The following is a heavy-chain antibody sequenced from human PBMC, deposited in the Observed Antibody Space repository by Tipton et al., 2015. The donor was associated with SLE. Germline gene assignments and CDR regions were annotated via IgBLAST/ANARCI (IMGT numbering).Heavy chain of an antibody. CDR2: IYNSGGT. CDR1: GDSIRSGSYY. V-gene: IGHV4-61*02. Sequence: TLSLTCTVSGDSIRSGSYYWSWIRQPAGKGLEWIGLIYNSGGTNYNPSLKSRVSTSVDTSKNQVSLRLSSVTAADTAVYFCARGSARGCYYMDVWGKGTTVTVSS. CDR3: ARGSARGCYYMDV. D-gene: IGHD6-6*01. J-gene: IGHJ6*03.